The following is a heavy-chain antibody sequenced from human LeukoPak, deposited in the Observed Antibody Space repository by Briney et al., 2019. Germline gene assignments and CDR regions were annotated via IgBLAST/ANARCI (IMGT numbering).Heavy chain of an antibody. CDR2: IYYSGST. J-gene: IGHJ6*03. D-gene: IGHD2-2*01. V-gene: IGHV4-59*01. CDR3: ARGGGGVVVPAARVYYYYYMDV. Sequence: SETLSLTCTVSGGSISSYYWSWIRQPPGKGLEWIGYIYYSGSTNYNPSLKNRVTISVDTSKNQFSLKLSSVTAADTAVYYCARGGGGVVVPAARVYYYYYMDVWGKGTTVTVSS. CDR1: GGSISSYY.